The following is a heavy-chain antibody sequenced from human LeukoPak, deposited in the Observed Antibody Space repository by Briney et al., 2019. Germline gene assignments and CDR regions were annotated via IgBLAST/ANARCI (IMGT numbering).Heavy chain of an antibody. D-gene: IGHD3-22*01. CDR2: ISGSGGST. CDR1: GFTFSSYA. Sequence: PGGSLRLSCAASGFTFSSYAMSWVRQAPGKGLEWVSAISGSGGSTYYADSVKGRFTISRDNSKNTLYLQMNSLRAEDTAVYYCAKASSYYYDSSPKNWFDPWGQGTLVTVSS. V-gene: IGHV3-23*01. J-gene: IGHJ5*02. CDR3: AKASSYYYDSSPKNWFDP.